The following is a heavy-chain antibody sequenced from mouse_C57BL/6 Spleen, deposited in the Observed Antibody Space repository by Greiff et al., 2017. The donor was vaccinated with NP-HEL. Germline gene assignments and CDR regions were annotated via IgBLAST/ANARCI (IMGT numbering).Heavy chain of an antibody. D-gene: IGHD1-1*01. J-gene: IGHJ1*03. Sequence: VQGVESGPGLVAPSQSLSITCTVSGFSLTSYAISWVRQPPGKGLEWLGVIWTGGGTNYTSALKSRLSISKDNSKSQVFLKMNSLHTEDTARYYCARKAPSGSSHWYFDVWGTGTTVTVSS. V-gene: IGHV2-9-1*01. CDR1: GFSLTSYA. CDR3: ARKAPSGSSHWYFDV. CDR2: IWTGGGT.